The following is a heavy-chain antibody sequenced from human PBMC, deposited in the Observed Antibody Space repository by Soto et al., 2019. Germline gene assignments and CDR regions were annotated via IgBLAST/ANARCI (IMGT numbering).Heavy chain of an antibody. CDR2: IRSYNNST. D-gene: IGHD2-8*01. CDR1: GYRITCYG. Sequence: SVKGSCKAAGYRITCYGVSWVRQAPGQGLEWMGWIRSYNNSTNYAQKLQSRVTMTTDTSTNTAYMELRSLRSDDTAVYYCARHGNGDDYWGQGTLVTVSS. J-gene: IGHJ4*02. V-gene: IGHV1-18*01. CDR3: ARHGNGDDY.